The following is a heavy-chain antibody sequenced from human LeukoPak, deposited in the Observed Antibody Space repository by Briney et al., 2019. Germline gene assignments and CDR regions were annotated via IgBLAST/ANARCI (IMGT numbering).Heavy chain of an antibody. Sequence: PSETLSLTCAVSGGSISSSNWWSWVRQPPGKGLEWIGEIYHSGSTNYNPSLKSRVTISVDKSKNQFSLKLSSVTAADTAVYYCARYCSGGSCDWYYGMDAWGQGTTVTVSS. J-gene: IGHJ6*02. CDR2: IYHSGST. CDR1: GGSISSSNW. V-gene: IGHV4-4*02. CDR3: ARYCSGGSCDWYYGMDA. D-gene: IGHD2-15*01.